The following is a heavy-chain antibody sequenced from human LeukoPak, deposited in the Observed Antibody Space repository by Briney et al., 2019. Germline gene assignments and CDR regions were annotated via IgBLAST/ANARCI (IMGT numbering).Heavy chain of an antibody. D-gene: IGHD6-6*01. CDR2: IYYSGST. CDR3: ARHSYSTSAGPYDY. V-gene: IGHV4-59*08. J-gene: IGHJ4*02. Sequence: SETLTLTCIVSGRSISRYYWRWIRQPPGKGLEWIGYIYYSGSTNYNPPLKSRVTISVATSKNQFSLKLSSVTAADTAVYYCARHSYSTSAGPYDYWGQGTLVTVSS. CDR1: GRSISRYY.